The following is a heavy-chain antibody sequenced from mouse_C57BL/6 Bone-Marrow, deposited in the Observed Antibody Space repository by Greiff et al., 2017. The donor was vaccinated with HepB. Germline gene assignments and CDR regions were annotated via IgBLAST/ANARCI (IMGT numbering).Heavy chain of an antibody. CDR3: ARGRPLYYYAMDY. D-gene: IGHD2-12*01. CDR2: INYDGSST. V-gene: IGHV5-16*01. J-gene: IGHJ4*01. Sequence: EVQRVESEGGLVQPGSSMKLSCTASGFTFSDYYMAWVRQVPEKGLEWVANINYDGSSTYYLDSLKSRFIISRDNAKNILYLQMSSLKSEDTATYYCARGRPLYYYAMDYWGQGTSVTVSS. CDR1: GFTFSDYY.